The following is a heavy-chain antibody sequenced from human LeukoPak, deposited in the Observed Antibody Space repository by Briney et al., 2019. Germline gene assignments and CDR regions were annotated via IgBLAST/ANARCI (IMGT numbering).Heavy chain of an antibody. CDR2: IYYSGST. J-gene: IGHJ5*02. CDR3: ARDRGDYGDYWFDP. Sequence: PSETLSLTCTVSGGSISSYYWSWIRQPPGKGLEWIGYIYYSGSTNYNPSLKSRVTISVDTSKNQFSLKLSSVTAADTAVYYCARDRGDYGDYWFDPWGQGTLVTVSS. CDR1: GGSISSYY. D-gene: IGHD4-17*01. V-gene: IGHV4-59*12.